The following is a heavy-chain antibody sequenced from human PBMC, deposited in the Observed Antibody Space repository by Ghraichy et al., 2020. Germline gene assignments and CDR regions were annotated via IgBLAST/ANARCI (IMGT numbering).Heavy chain of an antibody. CDR2: ISGSGGST. CDR3: AKSSSTSCYTEVCHNYSMDV. V-gene: IGHV3-23*01. J-gene: IGHJ6*02. CDR1: GFTFSSYA. D-gene: IGHD2-2*02. Sequence: LSLTCAASGFTFSSYAMSWVRQAPGKGLEWVSAISGSGGSTYYADSVKGRFTISRDNSKNTLYLQMNSLRAEDTAVYYCAKSSSTSCYTEVCHNYSMDVWGQGTTVTVSS.